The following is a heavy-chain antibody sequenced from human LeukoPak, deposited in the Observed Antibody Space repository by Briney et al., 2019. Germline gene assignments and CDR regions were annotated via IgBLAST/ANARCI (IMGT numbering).Heavy chain of an antibody. CDR1: GFTFDDYT. CDR3: AKDLYGSGSYGFDY. D-gene: IGHD3-10*01. CDR2: ISWDGGST. V-gene: IGHV3-43*01. J-gene: IGHJ4*02. Sequence: GGSLRLSCAASGFTFDDYTMHWVRQAPGKGLEWVSLISWDGGSTYYADSVKGRFTISRDNSKNSLYLQMNSLRTEDTALYYCAKDLYGSGSYGFDYWGQGTLVTVSS.